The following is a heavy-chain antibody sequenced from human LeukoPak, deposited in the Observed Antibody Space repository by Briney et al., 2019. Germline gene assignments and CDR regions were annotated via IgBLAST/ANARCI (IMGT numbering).Heavy chain of an antibody. J-gene: IGHJ3*02. CDR3: AKDPNGDYVGAFDS. CDR2: IYSRGGT. D-gene: IGHD4-17*01. V-gene: IGHV3-53*01. Sequence: GGSLRLSCAASGFTVSSNFMSWVRQAPGKGLECVSVIYSRGGTYYADSVKGRFTISRDNTKNTLYLQMNSLRAEDTAIYYCAKDPNGDYVGAFDSWGQGTMVTVSS. CDR1: GFTVSSNF.